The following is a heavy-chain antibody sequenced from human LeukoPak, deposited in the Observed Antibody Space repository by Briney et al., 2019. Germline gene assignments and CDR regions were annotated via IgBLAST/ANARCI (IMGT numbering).Heavy chain of an antibody. CDR2: ITGSSTYI. D-gene: IGHD3-3*01. Sequence: GGSLRLSCAVSGFTFSSYTMNWVRQAPGKGLEWVSSITGSSTYIYYADSVKGRFTISRDNAKNSLYLQMNSLRVDDTAVYYCVREGPPQGRPWSGWYPFDFWGQGILVTVSS. V-gene: IGHV3-21*01. CDR1: GFTFSSYT. J-gene: IGHJ4*02. CDR3: VREGPPQGRPWSGWYPFDF.